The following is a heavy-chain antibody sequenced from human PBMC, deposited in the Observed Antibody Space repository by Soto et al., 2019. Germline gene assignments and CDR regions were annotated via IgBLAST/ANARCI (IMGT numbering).Heavy chain of an antibody. Sequence: GGSLRLSCSASGFTFRNYEMHWVRQAPGKGLEWVSGISGSGGSTYYADSVKGRFTISRDNSKNTLYLQMNSLRAEDTAVYYCAEDGYYYDSSENGYWGQGTLVTVSS. CDR3: AEDGYYYDSSENGY. CDR2: ISGSGGST. CDR1: GFTFRNYE. J-gene: IGHJ4*02. V-gene: IGHV3-23*01. D-gene: IGHD3-22*01.